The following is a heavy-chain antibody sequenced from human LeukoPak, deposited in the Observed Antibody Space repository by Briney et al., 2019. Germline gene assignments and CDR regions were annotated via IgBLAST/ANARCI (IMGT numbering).Heavy chain of an antibody. CDR1: GFTFSSYA. V-gene: IGHV3-23*01. CDR3: AKDHSPPHIPIFGVVTLYYYGMDV. CDR2: ISGSGGST. J-gene: IGHJ6*02. D-gene: IGHD3-3*01. Sequence: GGSLRLSCAASGFTFSSYAMSWVRQAPGKGLEWVSAISGSGGSTYYADSVKGRFTISRDNSKNTLYLQMNSLRAEDTAVYYCAKDHSPPHIPIFGVVTLYYYGMDVWGQGTTVTVSS.